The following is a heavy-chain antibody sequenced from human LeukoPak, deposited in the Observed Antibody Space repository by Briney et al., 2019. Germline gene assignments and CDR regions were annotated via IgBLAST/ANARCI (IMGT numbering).Heavy chain of an antibody. CDR3: ARALIGYYFDY. CDR2: ISTSSSTI. CDR1: GFTFSSYS. Sequence: GGSLRLSCAASGFTFSSYSMSWVRQAPGKGLEWVSYISTSSSTIHYADSVKGRFTISRDNSKNSLYLQMNSLRAEDTAVYYCARALIGYYFDYWGQGTLVTVSS. V-gene: IGHV3-48*04. D-gene: IGHD2-8*01. J-gene: IGHJ4*02.